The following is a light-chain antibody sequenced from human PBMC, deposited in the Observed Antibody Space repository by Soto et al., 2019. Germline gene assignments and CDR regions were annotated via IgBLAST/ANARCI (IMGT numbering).Light chain of an antibody. Sequence: EIGMTQSPATLSVSPGERATLSCRASQSVSSNLAWYQQKPGQAPTLVIYGASARATGIPARFSGSGSGTEFTLNIRSLQSEDFAVYYCQHYNNWPFYFGQGTTRAIK. J-gene: IGKJ2*01. CDR1: QSVSSN. V-gene: IGKV3-15*01. CDR3: QHYNNWPFY. CDR2: GAS.